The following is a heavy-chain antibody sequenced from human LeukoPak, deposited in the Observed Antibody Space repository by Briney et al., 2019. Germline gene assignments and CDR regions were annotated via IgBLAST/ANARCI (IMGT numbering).Heavy chain of an antibody. J-gene: IGHJ5*02. Sequence: SETLSLTCTVSGGSISSSSYYWGWIRQPPGKGLVWIGSIYYSGSTYYNQSLKSRVTISVDTSKNQFSLKLSSVTAADTAVYYCARSTVTMQVFWFDPWGQGTLVTVSS. D-gene: IGHD4-17*01. CDR3: ARSTVTMQVFWFDP. CDR1: GGSISSSSYY. V-gene: IGHV4-39*01. CDR2: IYYSGST.